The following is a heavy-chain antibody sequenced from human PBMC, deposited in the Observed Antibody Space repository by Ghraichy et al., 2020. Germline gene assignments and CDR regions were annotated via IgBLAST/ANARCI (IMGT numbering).Heavy chain of an antibody. CDR1: GFTFSSYG. J-gene: IGHJ4*02. CDR2: ISYDGTNK. Sequence: GASLRLSCAASGFTFSSYGIHWVRQAPGKGLEWVAVISYDGTNKFYGDSVKGRFTISRDNSKNTVFLQMNSLTGEDTAVYYCARDGVLVRGENFFDYWGQGTLVTVSS. CDR3: ARDGVLVRGENFFDY. V-gene: IGHV3-30*03. D-gene: IGHD3-10*01.